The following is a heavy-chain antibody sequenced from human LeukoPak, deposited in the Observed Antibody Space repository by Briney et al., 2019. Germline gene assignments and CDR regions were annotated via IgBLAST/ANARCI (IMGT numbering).Heavy chain of an antibody. V-gene: IGHV3-7*01. D-gene: IGHD3-3*01. CDR1: GFTFSSYW. J-gene: IGHJ6*03. CDR2: IKQDGSEK. CDR3: ARYYDFWGYMDV. Sequence: GGSLRLSCAASGFTFSSYWMSWVRQAPGKGLEWVANIKQDGSEKYYVGSVKGRFTISRDNSKNSVYLQMNSLRAEDTAVYYCARYYDFWGYMDVWGKGTTVTVSS.